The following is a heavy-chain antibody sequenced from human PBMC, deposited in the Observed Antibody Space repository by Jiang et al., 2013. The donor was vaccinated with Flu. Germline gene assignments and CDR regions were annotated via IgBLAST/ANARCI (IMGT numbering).Heavy chain of an antibody. J-gene: IGHJ5*02. V-gene: IGHV4-38-2*02. D-gene: IGHD3-10*01. CDR2: IYHSGST. CDR1: GYSISSGYY. CDR3: ARKYYGSGSYEDWFDP. Sequence: GSGLVKPSETLSLTCTVSGYSISSGYYWGWIRQPPGKGLEWIGSIYHSGSTYYNPSLKSRVTISVDTSKNQFSLKLSSVTAADTAVYYCARKYYGSGSYEDWFDPWGQGTLVTVSS.